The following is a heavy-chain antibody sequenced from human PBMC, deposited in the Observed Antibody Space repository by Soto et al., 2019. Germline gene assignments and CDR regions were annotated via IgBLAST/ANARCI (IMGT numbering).Heavy chain of an antibody. D-gene: IGHD2-8*02. CDR2: TYFSGNT. CDR1: GGSISYYY. Sequence: PSETLSLTCTVSGGSISYYYWSWIRQPPGKGLEWIGYTYFSGNTNYNPSLKSRVTISVDTSKNQFSLKLSSVTAADTAVYFCARTYCTEGTCYDAFDIWGQRTKVTVSS. V-gene: IGHV4-59*01. J-gene: IGHJ3*02. CDR3: ARTYCTEGTCYDAFDI.